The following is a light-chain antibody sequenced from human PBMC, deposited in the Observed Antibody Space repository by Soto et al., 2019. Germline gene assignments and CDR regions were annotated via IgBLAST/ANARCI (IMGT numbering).Light chain of an antibody. Sequence: EIMMTQSPPTLSVSPGERANLSFSASQSISSSLAWYQQKPGQAPRLLIYGASTRATGTPARFSGSGSGTEFTLTISSLQSEDFAVYYCQQYKSWPPITFGQGTRLEIK. CDR3: QQYKSWPPIT. CDR1: QSISSS. CDR2: GAS. V-gene: IGKV3-15*01. J-gene: IGKJ5*01.